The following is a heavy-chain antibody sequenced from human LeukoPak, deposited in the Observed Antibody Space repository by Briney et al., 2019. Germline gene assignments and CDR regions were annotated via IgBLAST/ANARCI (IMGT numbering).Heavy chain of an antibody. CDR2: INPNSGGT. J-gene: IGHJ5*02. V-gene: IGHV1-2*02. CDR1: GYTFTGYY. CDR3: ARDPGVPAAILGWFDP. D-gene: IGHD2-2*01. Sequence: ASVKVSCKASGYTFTGYYMHWVRQAPGQGLEWMGWINPNSGGTNYAQKFQGRVTMTRDTSISTAYMELSRLRSDDTGVYYCARDPGVPAAILGWFDPWGQGTLVTVSS.